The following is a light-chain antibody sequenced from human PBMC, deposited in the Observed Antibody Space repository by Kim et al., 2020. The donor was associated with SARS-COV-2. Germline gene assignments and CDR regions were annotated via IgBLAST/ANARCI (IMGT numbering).Light chain of an antibody. CDR1: QTIRNW. CDR3: QQYNSDYLVT. J-gene: IGKJ4*01. V-gene: IGKV1-5*01. Sequence: ETLGDRVTISCRASQTIRNWLAWYQHKPGDAPKLLIYDASTLKSGVPARFGGSGYGTEFTLTISSLQSDDLATYYCQQYNSDYLVTFGGGTKLEI. CDR2: DAS.